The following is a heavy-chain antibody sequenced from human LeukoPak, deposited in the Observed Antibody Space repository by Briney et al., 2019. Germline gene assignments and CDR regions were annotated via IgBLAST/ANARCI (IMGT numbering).Heavy chain of an antibody. CDR1: GFTFSSYA. V-gene: IGHV3-23*01. J-gene: IGHJ4*02. CDR2: ISGSGGST. D-gene: IGHD2-2*01. Sequence: PGGSLRLSCAASGFTFSSYAMSWVRQAPGKGLEWASAISGSGGSTDYADSVKGRFTISRDNSKNTLYLQMNSLRVEDTAVYYCAKDPGYQVVYCFDYWGQGTPVTVSS. CDR3: AKDPGYQVVYCFDY.